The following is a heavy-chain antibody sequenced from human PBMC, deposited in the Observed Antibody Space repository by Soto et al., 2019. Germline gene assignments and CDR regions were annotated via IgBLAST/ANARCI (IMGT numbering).Heavy chain of an antibody. V-gene: IGHV3-11*01. CDR2: ISASGPNT. CDR3: ARVDPPAKS. Sequence: GSLRLSCAASGFTFSTYAMAWIRQAPGKGLEWVSYISASGPNTYYADSVKGRFNISRDNAKNSLYLQMNSLRAEDTAVYYCARVDPPAKSWGQGTLVTVSS. J-gene: IGHJ5*02. CDR1: GFTFSTYA. D-gene: IGHD2-2*01.